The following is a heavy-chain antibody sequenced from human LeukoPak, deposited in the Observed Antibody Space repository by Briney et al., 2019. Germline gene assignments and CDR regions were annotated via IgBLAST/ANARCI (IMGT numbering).Heavy chain of an antibody. D-gene: IGHD3-9*01. CDR3: ARNFPYYDILTGYTNWFDP. J-gene: IGHJ5*02. CDR1: GYTFTGYY. V-gene: IGHV1-2*02. Sequence: ASVKVSCKASGYTFTGYYMHWVRQAPGQGLEWMGWINPNSGGTNYAQKFQGRVTMTRDTSISTAYMELSRLRSDDTAVYYCARNFPYYDILTGYTNWFDPWGQGTLVTASS. CDR2: INPNSGGT.